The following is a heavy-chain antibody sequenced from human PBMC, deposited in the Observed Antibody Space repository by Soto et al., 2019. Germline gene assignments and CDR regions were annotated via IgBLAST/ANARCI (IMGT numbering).Heavy chain of an antibody. D-gene: IGHD2-15*01. V-gene: IGHV3-74*01. CDR2: LNSDGSST. CDR3: VRTSLVVAAGTRADY. CDR1: GFTFSSYW. Sequence: EVQLVESGGGLVQPGGSLRLSCAASGFTFSSYWMHWVRQAPGKGLVWVSRLNSDGSSTSYADSVKGRFTISRDNAKNTLYVQMNSLRAEDTAVYYCVRTSLVVAAGTRADYWGQGTLVTVSS. J-gene: IGHJ4*02.